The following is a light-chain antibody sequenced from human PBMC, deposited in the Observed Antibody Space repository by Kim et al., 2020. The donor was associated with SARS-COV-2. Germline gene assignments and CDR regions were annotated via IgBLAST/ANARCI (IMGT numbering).Light chain of an antibody. CDR3: NSRDNSGDHVV. Sequence: ALGQTVRITCQGYSLRTFYASWYQQKPGQAPILVIYGKNNRPSGIPDRFSGSYSGNTASLTVTGAQAVDEADYYCNSRDNSGDHVVFGGGTQLTVL. V-gene: IGLV3-19*01. CDR2: GKN. J-gene: IGLJ2*01. CDR1: SLRTFY.